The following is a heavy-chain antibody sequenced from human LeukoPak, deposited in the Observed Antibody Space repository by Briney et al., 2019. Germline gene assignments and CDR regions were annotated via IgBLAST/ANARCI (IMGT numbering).Heavy chain of an antibody. CDR3: ARTGYGSGSFYNNWYFDV. Sequence: PSETLSLTCSVSDDLISNYYWSWIRQPPGKGLEWIGYIYYSGNTKYNPSLKSRLTLSADTSKNQFSLKLSSVTAADTAVYYCARTGYGSGSFYNNWYFDVWGRGTLVAVSS. CDR1: DDLISNYY. D-gene: IGHD3-10*01. J-gene: IGHJ2*01. V-gene: IGHV4-59*01. CDR2: IYYSGNT.